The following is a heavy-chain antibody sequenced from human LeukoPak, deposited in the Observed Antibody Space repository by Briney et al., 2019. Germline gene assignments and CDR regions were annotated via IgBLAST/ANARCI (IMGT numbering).Heavy chain of an antibody. CDR2: VFYTGTT. CDR3: ARGITVTTTSDHLDF. CDR1: GDSISGYY. Sequence: SETLSLTCTVSGDSISGYYWNWIRQPPGKGLEWIGHVFYTGTTKYHPSLKSRIAISVDTSSNQFSLKLRSVTTADTAVYYCARGITVTTTSDHLDFWGQGILVTVRS. V-gene: IGHV4-59*01. D-gene: IGHD4-17*01. J-gene: IGHJ4*02.